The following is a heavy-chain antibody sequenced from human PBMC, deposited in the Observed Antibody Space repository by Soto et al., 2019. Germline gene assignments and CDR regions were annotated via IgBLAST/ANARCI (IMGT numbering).Heavy chain of an antibody. CDR3: AKGSGYDFDNCRSYWLDP. CDR1: GFTFRSNA. J-gene: IGHJ5*02. Sequence: PGGSLRPSCPPSGFTFRSNAMTWVRQPPGRGLEWVSIIVASGLSTHYADSGKGRFTISRDNSRNRLYLQMNSLRAEDTAVYFFAKGSGYDFDNCRSYWLDPWGQGTLVTVPS. V-gene: IGHV3-23*01. CDR2: IVASGLST. D-gene: IGHD3-9*01.